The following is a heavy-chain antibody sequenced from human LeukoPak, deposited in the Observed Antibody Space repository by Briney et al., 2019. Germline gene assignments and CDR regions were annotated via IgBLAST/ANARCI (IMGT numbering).Heavy chain of an antibody. CDR1: GFTFSSYW. Sequence: QSGGSLRLSCAASGFTFSSYWMSWVRQAPGKGLEWVANIKQDGSEKYYVDSVKGRFTISRDNAKNSLYLQMNSLRAEDTAVYYCARVLTGTTYYYYGMDVWGQGTTVTVSS. CDR3: ARVLTGTTYYYYGMDV. CDR2: IKQDGSEK. D-gene: IGHD1-7*01. V-gene: IGHV3-7*01. J-gene: IGHJ6*02.